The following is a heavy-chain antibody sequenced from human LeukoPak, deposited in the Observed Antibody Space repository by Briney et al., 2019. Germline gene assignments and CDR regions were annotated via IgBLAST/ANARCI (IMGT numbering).Heavy chain of an antibody. CDR2: IWYDGSNM. V-gene: IGHV3-33*01. J-gene: IGHJ5*02. CDR1: GFTFKSYG. D-gene: IGHD3-22*01. Sequence: GRSLRLSCAASGFTFKSYGIHWVRQAPGKGLEWVAVIWYDGSNMYYADSVKGRFTISRDNSKNTVYLQMNSLRAEDTAVYYCAREEVNYFDNSGYYNAWGQGTLVTVSS. CDR3: AREEVNYFDNSGYYNA.